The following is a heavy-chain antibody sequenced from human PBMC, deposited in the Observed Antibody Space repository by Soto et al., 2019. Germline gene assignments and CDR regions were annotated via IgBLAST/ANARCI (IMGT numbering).Heavy chain of an antibody. V-gene: IGHV3-30*18. Sequence: QVQLVESGGGVVQPGRSLRLSCAASGFTFSSYGMHWVRQAPGKGLEWVAVISYDGSNKYYADSVKGRFTISRDNSKNSLYLQMNSLRAEDTAVYYCAKEKSVIWFGEHVDDWGKGTLVTVSS. CDR2: ISYDGSNK. J-gene: IGHJ4*02. CDR3: AKEKSVIWFGEHVDD. CDR1: GFTFSSYG. D-gene: IGHD3-10*01.